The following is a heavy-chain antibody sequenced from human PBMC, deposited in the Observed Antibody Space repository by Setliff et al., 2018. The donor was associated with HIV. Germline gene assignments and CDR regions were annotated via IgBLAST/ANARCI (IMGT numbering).Heavy chain of an antibody. CDR2: IYYSGSA. D-gene: IGHD2-21*02. CDR3: ARGGAFCGRDSCYYLDY. V-gene: IGHV4-31*03. J-gene: IGHJ4*02. Sequence: ASETLSLTCTVSGGSISSSTYYWGWIRQHPGKGLEWIGYIYYSGSANYNPSLKSRASISVDTSRNEFSLKLSSVTAADTAVYFCARGGAFCGRDSCYYLDYWGQGNPVTVSS. CDR1: GGSISSSTYY.